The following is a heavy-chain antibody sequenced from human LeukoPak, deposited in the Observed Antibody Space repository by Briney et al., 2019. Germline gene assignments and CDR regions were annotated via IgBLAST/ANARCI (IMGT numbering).Heavy chain of an antibody. Sequence: SETLSLTCTVSGGSISSHYWNWIRQPPGKGLEWVGYMYYSGSTSYNPSLMSRVTIPVDTSKYQFSLKLSSVTAADTAVYYCARGHYIWGTYRQYFDYWGQGTLVTVSS. CDR1: GGSISSHY. CDR3: ARGHYIWGTYRQYFDY. D-gene: IGHD3-16*02. CDR2: MYYSGST. J-gene: IGHJ4*02. V-gene: IGHV4-59*11.